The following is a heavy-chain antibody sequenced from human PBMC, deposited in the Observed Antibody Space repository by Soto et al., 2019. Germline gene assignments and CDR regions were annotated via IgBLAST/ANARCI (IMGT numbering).Heavy chain of an antibody. CDR2: ISLYSDGT. J-gene: IGHJ5*02. Sequence: ASVKVSCKTSGYTVSNYGITWVRQAPGQPLEWLGWISLYSDGTNYAQKFQGRVSMTTDTSTTTAYMELRSLRSDDTAVYYCARVVPGAEAWFGPWGQGTLVTVSS. CDR1: GYTVSNYG. V-gene: IGHV1-18*01. CDR3: ARVVPGAEAWFGP. D-gene: IGHD2-2*01.